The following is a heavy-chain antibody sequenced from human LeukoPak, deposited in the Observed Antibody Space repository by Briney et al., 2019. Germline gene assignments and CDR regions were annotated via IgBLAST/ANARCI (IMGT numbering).Heavy chain of an antibody. CDR2: IRYDGKSK. CDR1: GFTFSRYC. V-gene: IGHV3-30*02. J-gene: IGHJ6*03. D-gene: IGHD2-15*01. CDR3: AKDLAPVATYSYTMDV. Sequence: GGSLRLSCAASGFTFSRYCMHWVRQAAGKGLEWVAFIRYDGKSKFYADSVKGRFTISRDNSKNTPYREGNSLRVEDTAVYYCAKDLAPVATYSYTMDVWGTGATVTVSS.